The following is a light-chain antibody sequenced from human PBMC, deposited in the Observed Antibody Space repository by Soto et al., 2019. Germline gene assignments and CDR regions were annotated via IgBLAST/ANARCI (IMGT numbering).Light chain of an antibody. Sequence: QSALTQPASVSGSPGQSITISCTGTSSDVGGYNYVSWYQQHPGKAPKLMIYDVSNRPSGVSNRFSGSKSGNTASLTISGLHADDEADYYCRSYTSSNTLVVFGGGTKLTVL. CDR3: RSYTSSNTLVV. CDR1: SSDVGGYNY. J-gene: IGLJ2*01. V-gene: IGLV2-14*01. CDR2: DVS.